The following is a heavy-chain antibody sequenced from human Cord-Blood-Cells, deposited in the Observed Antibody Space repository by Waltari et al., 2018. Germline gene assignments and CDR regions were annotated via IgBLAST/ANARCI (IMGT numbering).Heavy chain of an antibody. J-gene: IGHJ4*02. CDR1: GYTFTSYA. V-gene: IGHV1-3*01. D-gene: IGHD2-2*01. CDR2: INAGNGKT. Sequence: QVQLVQSGAEVKKPGASVKVSCKASGYTFTSYAMHWVRQAPGQRLEWMGWINAGNGKTKYSRKFQGRVTITRDTSASTAYMELSSLRSEDTAVYYCARVGGSSSSSFFDYWGQGTLVTVSS. CDR3: ARVGGSSSSSFFDY.